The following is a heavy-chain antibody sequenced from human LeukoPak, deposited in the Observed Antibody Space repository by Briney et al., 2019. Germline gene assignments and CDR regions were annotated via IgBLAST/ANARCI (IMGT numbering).Heavy chain of an antibody. J-gene: IGHJ6*02. D-gene: IGHD3-10*01. V-gene: IGHV3-15*01. CDR1: GSTFSNAW. Sequence: GGSLRLSCVASGSTFSNAWMNWVRQAPGEGLEWVGRIKSIPDGGTTDSAGPVKGSFTISRDDLQNTLYLQMKSLNAEGTAVYFRATRRHSTSHRPPEGGYYGMDVWGQGTTVTVSS. CDR2: IKSIPDGGTT. CDR3: ATRRHSTSHRPPEGGYYGMDV.